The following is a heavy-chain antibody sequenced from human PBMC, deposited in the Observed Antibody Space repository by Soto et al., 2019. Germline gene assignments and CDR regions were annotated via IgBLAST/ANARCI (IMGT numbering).Heavy chain of an antibody. J-gene: IGHJ3*02. CDR2: INPNSGGT. V-gene: IGHV1-2*04. CDR3: AREKTPDAFDI. Sequence: ASVKVSCKASGYAFTGYYMHWVRQAPGQGLEWMGWINPNSGGTNYAQKFQGWVTMTRDTSISTAYMELSSLRSEDTAVFYCAREKTPDAFDIWGQGTMVTVSS. CDR1: GYAFTGYY.